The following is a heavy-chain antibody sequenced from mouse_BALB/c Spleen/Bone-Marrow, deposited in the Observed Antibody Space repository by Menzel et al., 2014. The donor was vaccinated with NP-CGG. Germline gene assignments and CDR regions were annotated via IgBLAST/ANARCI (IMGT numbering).Heavy chain of an antibody. CDR1: GYTFTSYY. V-gene: IGHV1S81*02. J-gene: IGHJ4*01. D-gene: IGHD2-14*01. CDR2: INPSNGGT. CDR3: TRREYYRYDRAMDY. Sequence: VHLVESGAELVKPGASVKLSCKASGYTFTSYYMYWVKQRPGQGLVWIGEINPSNGGTNFNEKFKSKATLTVDKSSSTAYMQLSSLTSEDSAVYYCTRREYYRYDRAMDYWGQGTSVTVSS.